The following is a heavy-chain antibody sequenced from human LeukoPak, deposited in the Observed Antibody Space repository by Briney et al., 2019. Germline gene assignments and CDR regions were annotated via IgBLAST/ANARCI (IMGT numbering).Heavy chain of an antibody. V-gene: IGHV3-23*01. J-gene: IGHJ4*02. Sequence: GGSLRLSCATSGFTFSSYAMTWVRQAPGKGLEWVSAISGSGDDTYHADSVKGRFTISRDKSKSTLYLQMNSLRAEDTAVYYCAKYIGYCTATTCSRSFDYWGQGTLVTVSS. CDR2: ISGSGDDT. CDR1: GFTFSSYA. D-gene: IGHD2-2*01. CDR3: AKYIGYCTATTCSRSFDY.